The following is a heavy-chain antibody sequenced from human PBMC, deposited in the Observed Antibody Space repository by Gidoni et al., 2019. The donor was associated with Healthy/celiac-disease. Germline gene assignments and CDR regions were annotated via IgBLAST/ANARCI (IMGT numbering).Heavy chain of an antibody. V-gene: IGHV1-69*01. CDR3: ARDSAMEWFVPYYYYGMDV. J-gene: IGHJ6*02. CDR2: IIPIFGTA. CDR1: GGTFSSYA. Sequence: QVQLVQSGAEVKKPGSSVKVSCKASGGTFSSYAISWVRQAPGQGLEWMGGIIPIFGTANYAQKFQGRVTITADESTSTAYMELSSLRSEDTAVYYCARDSAMEWFVPYYYYGMDVWGQGTTVTVSS. D-gene: IGHD3-3*01.